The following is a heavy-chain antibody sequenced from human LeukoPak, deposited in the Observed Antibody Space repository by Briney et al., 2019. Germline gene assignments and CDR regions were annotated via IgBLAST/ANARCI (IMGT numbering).Heavy chain of an antibody. V-gene: IGHV1-69*02. CDR3: AYYYDSSGYYSQFDY. Sequence: GASVKVSCKASGGTLSSYTISWVRQAPGQGLEWMGRIIPILGIANYAQKFQGRVTITADKSTSTAYMELSSLGSEDTAVYYCAYYYDSSGYYSQFDYWGQGTLVTVSS. D-gene: IGHD3-22*01. J-gene: IGHJ4*02. CDR2: IIPILGIA. CDR1: GGTLSSYT.